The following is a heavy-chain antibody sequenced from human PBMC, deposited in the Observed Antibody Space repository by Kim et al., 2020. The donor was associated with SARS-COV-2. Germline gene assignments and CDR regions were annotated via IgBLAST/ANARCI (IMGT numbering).Heavy chain of an antibody. J-gene: IGHJ6*02. Sequence: VKGRFTISRDNAKNSLYLQMNSRRAEDTAVYYCASTSIAAAVYYYYGMDVWGQGTTVTVSS. V-gene: IGHV3-11*03. CDR3: ASTSIAAAVYYYYGMDV. D-gene: IGHD6-13*01.